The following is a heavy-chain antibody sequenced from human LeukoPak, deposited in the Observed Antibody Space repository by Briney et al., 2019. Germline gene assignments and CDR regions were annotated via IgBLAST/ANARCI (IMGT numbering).Heavy chain of an antibody. J-gene: IGHJ6*03. Sequence: TSVKVSCKASGYTFTGYYIHWVRQAPGQGLEWMGWINPNNGDTNYAQKFQGRVTMTRDTSIRTTYMDLSSLTSDDTAIYYCTRVITNDNYYYYCMDVWGKGTTVTVSS. CDR3: TRVITNDNYYYYCMDV. CDR2: INPNNGDT. CDR1: GYTFTGYY. V-gene: IGHV1-2*02.